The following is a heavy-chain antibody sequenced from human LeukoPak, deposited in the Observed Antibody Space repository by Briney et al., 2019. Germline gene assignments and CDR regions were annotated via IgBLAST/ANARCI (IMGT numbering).Heavy chain of an antibody. Sequence: GGSLRLSCAASGCTFNSYGLHWVRQAPGKGLEWVAFIYYDGRNKYYTDSVKGRFTISRDNSKNTVYLQMNSLRTEDTALYYCVKDQSKVFGYFDLWGRGTLVTVSS. CDR2: IYYDGRNK. J-gene: IGHJ2*01. V-gene: IGHV3-30*02. CDR3: VKDQSKVFGYFDL. CDR1: GCTFNSYG.